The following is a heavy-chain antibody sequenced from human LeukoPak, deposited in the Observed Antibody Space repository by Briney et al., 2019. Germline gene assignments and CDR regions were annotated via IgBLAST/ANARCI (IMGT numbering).Heavy chain of an antibody. CDR3: ARELAAGTEQAFDI. J-gene: IGHJ3*02. CDR2: IYYSGST. V-gene: IGHV4-39*07. D-gene: IGHD6-13*01. CDR1: GGSISSSSYY. Sequence: SETLSLTCTVSGGSISSSSYYWGWIRQPPGKGLEWIGSIYYSGSTYYNPSLKSRVTISVDTSKNQFSLKLSSVTAADTAVYYCARELAAGTEQAFDIWGQGTMVTVSS.